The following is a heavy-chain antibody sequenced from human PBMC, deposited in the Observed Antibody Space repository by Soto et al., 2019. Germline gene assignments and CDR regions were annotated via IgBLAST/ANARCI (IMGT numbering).Heavy chain of an antibody. Sequence: GESLKISCKGSGYSFTSYWIGWVRQMPGKGLEWMGIIYPGDSDTRYSPSFQGQVTISADKSISTAYLQWSSLKASDTAMYYCARHQHPALRYFGTKAYYYGMDVWGQGTTVTVSS. CDR2: IYPGDSDT. V-gene: IGHV5-51*01. D-gene: IGHD3-9*01. CDR1: GYSFTSYW. CDR3: ARHQHPALRYFGTKAYYYGMDV. J-gene: IGHJ6*01.